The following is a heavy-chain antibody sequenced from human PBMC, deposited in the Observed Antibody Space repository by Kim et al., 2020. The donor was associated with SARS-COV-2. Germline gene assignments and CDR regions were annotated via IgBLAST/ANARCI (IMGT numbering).Heavy chain of an antibody. CDR1: GFTVSSNY. CDR3: VSTDDSDYYYYYGMDV. V-gene: IGHV3-53*01. J-gene: IGHJ6*02. D-gene: IGHD1-1*01. CDR2: IYSGGST. Sequence: GGSLRLSCAASGFTVSSNYMSWVRQAPGKGLEWVSVIYSGGSTYYADSVKGRFTISRDNSKNTLYLQMNSLRAEDTAVYYCVSTDDSDYYYYYGMDVWGQGTTVTVSS.